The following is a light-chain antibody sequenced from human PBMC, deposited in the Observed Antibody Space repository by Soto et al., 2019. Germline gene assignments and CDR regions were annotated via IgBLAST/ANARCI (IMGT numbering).Light chain of an antibody. CDR3: QQRSDWPLIT. J-gene: IGKJ5*01. Sequence: IFMTQSPATLSVSPGEIATLSCRPSQSVSSSLAWYQQKPGQAPRLLIYGASTRATDMPARFSGSGSGTDFTLTISSLQPEDFSLYYCQQRSDWPLITFGQGTRLEI. CDR2: GAS. V-gene: IGKV3-11*01. CDR1: QSVSSS.